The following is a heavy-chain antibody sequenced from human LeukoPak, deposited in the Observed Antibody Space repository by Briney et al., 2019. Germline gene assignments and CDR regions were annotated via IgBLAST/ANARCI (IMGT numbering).Heavy chain of an antibody. J-gene: IGHJ5*02. CDR3: AREAAHMTPGWFDP. Sequence: SETLSLTCTVSGGSISSSSYYWGWIRQPPGKGLEWIGSIYYSGSTYYNPSLKSRVTISVDTSKNQFSLKLSSVTAADTAVYYCAREAAHMTPGWFDPWGQGTLVTVSS. D-gene: IGHD4-17*01. CDR1: GGSISSSSYY. CDR2: IYYSGST. V-gene: IGHV4-39*07.